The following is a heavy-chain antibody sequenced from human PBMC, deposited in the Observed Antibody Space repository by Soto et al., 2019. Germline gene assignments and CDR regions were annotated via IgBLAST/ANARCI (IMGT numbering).Heavy chain of an antibody. CDR2: IYYSGST. J-gene: IGHJ4*02. Sequence: SETLSLTCTVSGDSISSNTYYWGWIRQPPGKGLEWIGNIYYSGSTYYNPSLKSRVTISVDTSKNQFSLRLGSVTAADTAVYYCARFLVVVVAAADLSYNFDYWGQGTLVTVSS. V-gene: IGHV4-39*01. D-gene: IGHD2-15*01. CDR1: GDSISSNTYY. CDR3: ARFLVVVVAAADLSYNFDY.